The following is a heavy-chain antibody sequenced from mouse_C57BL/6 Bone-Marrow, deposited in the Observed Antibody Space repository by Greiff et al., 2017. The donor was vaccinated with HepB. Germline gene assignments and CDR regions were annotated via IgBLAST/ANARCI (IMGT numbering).Heavy chain of an antibody. V-gene: IGHV3-6*01. CDR1: GYSITSGYY. Sequence: VQLKESGPGLVKPSQSLSLTCSVTGYSITSGYYWNWIRQFPGNKLEWMGYISYDGSNNYNPSLKNRISITRDTSKNQFFLKLNSVTTEDTATYYCARGGTTVVARDYFDYWGQGTTLTVSS. CDR2: ISYDGSN. D-gene: IGHD1-1*01. CDR3: ARGGTTVVARDYFDY. J-gene: IGHJ2*01.